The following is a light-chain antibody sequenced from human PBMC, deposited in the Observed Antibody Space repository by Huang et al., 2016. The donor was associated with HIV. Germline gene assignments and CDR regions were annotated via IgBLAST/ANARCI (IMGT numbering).Light chain of an antibody. CDR1: QSVGSN. J-gene: IGKJ1*01. V-gene: IGKV3-15*01. Sequence: EIVMTQSPATLSVSPGERATLSCRASQSVGSNLAWYQQKPGQAPRLLSYGASTRATGIPARCSGSGSGTEFTLIISSLQSEDFAVYYCQQYNNWPGTFGQGTKVEIK. CDR3: QQYNNWPGT. CDR2: GAS.